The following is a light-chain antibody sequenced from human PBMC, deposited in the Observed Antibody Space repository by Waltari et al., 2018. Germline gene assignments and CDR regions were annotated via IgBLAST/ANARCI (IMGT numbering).Light chain of an antibody. CDR1: QSVSSSY. CDR2: GAS. Sequence: EIALTQSPGTLSLSPGERATLSCRASQSVSSSYLAWYHHKPGQAPRLLIYGASNRAPGIPDRFSGSGSGTDFTLTINRLEPEDFAVYYCQYADTSLITFGQGTRLEIK. V-gene: IGKV3-20*01. J-gene: IGKJ5*01. CDR3: QYADTSLIT.